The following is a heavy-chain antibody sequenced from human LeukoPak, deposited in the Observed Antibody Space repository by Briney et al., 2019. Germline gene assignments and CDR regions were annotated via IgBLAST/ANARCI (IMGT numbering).Heavy chain of an antibody. CDR1: ASTFSNDA. V-gene: IGHV3-30-3*01. CDR2: VSYDETNK. Sequence: GGSLRLSCAASASTFSNDAIHWVRQVPGKGLEWVAVVSYDETNKYYADSVKGRFTISRDNSKNTVYLQMSSLRAEDTAMYYCARAFGCSGTSCHARWGYYYYAMDVWGQGTTVTVSS. D-gene: IGHD2-2*01. J-gene: IGHJ6*02. CDR3: ARAFGCSGTSCHARWGYYYYAMDV.